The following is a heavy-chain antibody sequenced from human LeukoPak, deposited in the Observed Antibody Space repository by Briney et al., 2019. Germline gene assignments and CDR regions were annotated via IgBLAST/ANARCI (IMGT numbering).Heavy chain of an antibody. J-gene: IGHJ6*04. Sequence: PGGSLRLSCAGSGFPFSSYWMNWVRQAPGKGLEWVANIKQDGSEKYYVDSVKGRFTISRDNAKNSLYLQMNSLRAEDTAVYYCAELGITMIGGVWGKGTTVTISS. CDR2: IKQDGSEK. D-gene: IGHD3-10*02. CDR3: AELGITMIGGV. V-gene: IGHV3-7*01. CDR1: GFPFSSYW.